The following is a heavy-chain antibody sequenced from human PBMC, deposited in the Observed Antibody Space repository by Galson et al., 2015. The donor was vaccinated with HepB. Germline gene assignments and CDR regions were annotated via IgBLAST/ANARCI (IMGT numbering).Heavy chain of an antibody. D-gene: IGHD4-23*01. V-gene: IGHV1-24*01. CDR3: ATDRPGGWNFWYFDL. CDR1: GYTLTELS. Sequence: SVKVSCKVSGYTLTELSMHWVRQAPGKGLEWMGGFDPEDGETIYAQKFQGRVTMTEDTSTDTAYMELSSLRSEDTAVYYCATDRPGGWNFWYFDLWGRGTLVTVSS. J-gene: IGHJ2*01. CDR2: FDPEDGET.